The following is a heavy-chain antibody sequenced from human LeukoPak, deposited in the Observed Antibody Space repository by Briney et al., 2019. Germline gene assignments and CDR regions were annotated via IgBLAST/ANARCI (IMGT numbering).Heavy chain of an antibody. CDR1: GYSINSGFY. CDR2: IYHSGST. CDR3: AIFSRGYFDY. Sequence: SETLSLTCTVSGYSINSGFYWGWIRQPPGKGLEWIGSIYHSGSTHYKSSLKSRVTISVDTSKNQFSLKLSSVTAADTAVYYCAIFSRGYFDYWGRGTLVTVSS. D-gene: IGHD3-10*01. J-gene: IGHJ4*02. V-gene: IGHV4-38-2*02.